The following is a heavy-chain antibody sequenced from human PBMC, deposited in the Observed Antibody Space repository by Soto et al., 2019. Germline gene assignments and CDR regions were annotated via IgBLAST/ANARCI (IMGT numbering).Heavy chain of an antibody. D-gene: IGHD3-22*01. Sequence: PSETLSLTCAVSGASMNTYYWSWIRQPPGKGLEWIGYFYYSGLTNYNPSLKSRVTISLDTSKNQFPLKLSSVTAADTAVYFCARGNTHGYYYMDVWGRGTRVTVSS. CDR2: FYYSGLT. CDR1: GASMNTYY. V-gene: IGHV4-59*08. CDR3: ARGNTHGYYYMDV. J-gene: IGHJ6*03.